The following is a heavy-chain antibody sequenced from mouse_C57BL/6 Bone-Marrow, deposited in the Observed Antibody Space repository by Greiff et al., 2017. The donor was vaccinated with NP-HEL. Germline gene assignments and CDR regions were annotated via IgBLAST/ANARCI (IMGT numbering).Heavy chain of an antibody. V-gene: IGHV1-64*01. CDR2: IHPNSGST. CDR3: ASQITTVVED. CDR1: GYTFTSYW. J-gene: IGHJ2*01. D-gene: IGHD1-1*01. Sequence: VQLQQPGAELVKPGASVKLSCKASGYTFTSYWMHWVKQRPGQGLEWIGMIHPNSGSTNYNEKFKSKATLTVDKSSSTAYMQLSSLTSEDSAVYYCASQITTVVEDWGQGTTLTGSS.